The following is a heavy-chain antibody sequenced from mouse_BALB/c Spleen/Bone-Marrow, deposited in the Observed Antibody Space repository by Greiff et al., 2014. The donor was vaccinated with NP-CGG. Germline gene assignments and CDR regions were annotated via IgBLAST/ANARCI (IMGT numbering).Heavy chain of an antibody. V-gene: IGHV1-82*01. D-gene: IGHD1-1*01. CDR1: GYAFSSSW. CDR2: IYPGDGDT. CDR3: ARSAYYGSSYGAMDY. Sequence: VQLQQSGPELVKPGASVKISCTGSGYAFSSSWMNWVKQRPGQGLEWIGRIYPGDGDTNSNGRFKGKATLTAGRSSNTAYMQLSSLTSVDSAVYFCARSAYYGSSYGAMDYWGQGTSVTVSS. J-gene: IGHJ4*01.